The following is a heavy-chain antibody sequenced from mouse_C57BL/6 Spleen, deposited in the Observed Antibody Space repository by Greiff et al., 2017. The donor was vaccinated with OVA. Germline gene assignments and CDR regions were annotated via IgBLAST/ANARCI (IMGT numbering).Heavy chain of an antibody. CDR2: IYPGSGNT. V-gene: IGHV1-66*01. CDR1: GYSFTSYY. J-gene: IGHJ2*01. D-gene: IGHD2-3*01. Sequence: QVQLQQSGPELVKPGASVKISCKASGYSFTSYYIHWVKQRPGQGLEWIGWIYPGSGNTKYNEKFKGKATLTADTSSSTAYMQLSSLTSEDSAVYYCARWDDGYLFDYWGQGTTLTVSS. CDR3: ARWDDGYLFDY.